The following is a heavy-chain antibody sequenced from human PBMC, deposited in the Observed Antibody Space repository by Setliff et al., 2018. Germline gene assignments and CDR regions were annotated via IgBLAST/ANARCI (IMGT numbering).Heavy chain of an antibody. CDR3: ARGRSNFWGYYFDY. CDR1: GGSISVYY. J-gene: IGHJ4*02. D-gene: IGHD3-3*01. Sequence: SETLSLTCTVSGGSISVYYWTWFRQPPGKGLEWIGYISSGSTNYKPSLKSRVTISVDTSKNQFSLKLSSVTAADTAVYYCARGRSNFWGYYFDYRGQGTLVTVSS. V-gene: IGHV4-59*12. CDR2: ISSGST.